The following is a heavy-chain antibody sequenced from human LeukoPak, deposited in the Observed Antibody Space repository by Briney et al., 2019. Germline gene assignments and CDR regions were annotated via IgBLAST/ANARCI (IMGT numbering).Heavy chain of an antibody. V-gene: IGHV3-20*04. J-gene: IGHJ3*02. CDR3: ARDANYHDSSRYFDAFDI. CDR2: ISWDGGST. Sequence: GGSLRLSCAASGFTFDDYGMNWVRQAPGEGLEWVSGISWDGGSTSYADSVKGRFTISRDNAKNSLYLQMSSLRAEDTAVYYCARDANYHDSSRYFDAFDIWGQGTMVAVSS. D-gene: IGHD3-22*01. CDR1: GFTFDDYG.